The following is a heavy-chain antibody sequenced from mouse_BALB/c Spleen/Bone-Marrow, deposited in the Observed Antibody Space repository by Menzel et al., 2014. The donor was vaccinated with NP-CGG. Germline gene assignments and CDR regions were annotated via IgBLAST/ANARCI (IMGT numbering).Heavy chain of an antibody. CDR3: ASYDGYYYWYFDV. D-gene: IGHD2-3*01. Sequence: EVKLMESGGGLVQPGGSLKLSCVASGFDFSRYWMSWVRQAPGKGLEWIGEINPDSSTINYTPSLKDKFIISRDNAKNTLYLQMSKVRSEDTALYYCASYDGYYYWYFDVWGAGTTVTVSS. CDR1: GFDFSRYW. V-gene: IGHV4-1*02. J-gene: IGHJ1*01. CDR2: INPDSSTI.